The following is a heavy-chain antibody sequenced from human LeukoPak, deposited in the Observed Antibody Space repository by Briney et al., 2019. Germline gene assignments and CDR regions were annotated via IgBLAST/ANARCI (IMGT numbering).Heavy chain of an antibody. D-gene: IGHD3-22*01. CDR3: AKDRAGWLLTYFDY. V-gene: IGHV3-9*01. Sequence: GGSLRLSCAASGFTFDDYAMHWVRHAPGKGLEWVSGISWNSGSIGYADSVKGRFTISRDNAKNSLYLQMNSLRAEDTALYYCAKDRAGWLLTYFDYWGQGTLVTVSS. CDR2: ISWNSGSI. J-gene: IGHJ4*02. CDR1: GFTFDDYA.